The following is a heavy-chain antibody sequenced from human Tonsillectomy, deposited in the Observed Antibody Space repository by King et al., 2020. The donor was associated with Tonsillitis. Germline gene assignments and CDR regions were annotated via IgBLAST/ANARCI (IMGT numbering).Heavy chain of an antibody. CDR3: VSYSHPDGQGF. CDR2: QFPGNSDF. CDR1: GYMFTASW. Sequence: VQLVESGAEIKRTGDSLKISCKASGYMFTASWIGGVRPIPGRGLEWMAKQFPGNSDFFYSPAFQGQVTISADRSITTTYLQWNSLRASDTADYYCVSYSHPDGQGFWGQGTPVTVST. J-gene: IGHJ4*02. D-gene: IGHD2-15*01. V-gene: IGHV5-51*03.